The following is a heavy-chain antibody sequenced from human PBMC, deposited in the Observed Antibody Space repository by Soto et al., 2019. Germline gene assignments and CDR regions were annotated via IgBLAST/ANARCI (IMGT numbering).Heavy chain of an antibody. D-gene: IGHD4-17*01. CDR2: ISSSSSYI. CDR1: GFTFSSYS. CDR3: ARDQGVYGDYGDGMDG. V-gene: IGHV3-21*01. Sequence: GGSLRLSCAASGFTFSSYSMNWVRQAPGKGLDWVSSISSSSSYIYYADSVKGRFTISRDNAKNSLYLQMNSLRAEDTAVYYCARDQGVYGDYGDGMDGCGQGTTVAVYS. J-gene: IGHJ6*02.